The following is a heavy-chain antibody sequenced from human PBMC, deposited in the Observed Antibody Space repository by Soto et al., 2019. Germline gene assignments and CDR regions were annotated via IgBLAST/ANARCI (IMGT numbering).Heavy chain of an antibody. V-gene: IGHV4-31*03. D-gene: IGHD1-26*01. CDR3: ARSRGRSAINWFDP. Sequence: SETLSLTCTVSCGSISSGGYYCSWIRQHPGKGLEWIGDIYYSGSTYYNPSLKSRVTISVDTSKNQFSLKLSSVTAADTAVYYCARSRGRSAINWFDPWGQGTLVTVSS. CDR2: IYYSGST. CDR1: CGSISSGGYY. J-gene: IGHJ5*02.